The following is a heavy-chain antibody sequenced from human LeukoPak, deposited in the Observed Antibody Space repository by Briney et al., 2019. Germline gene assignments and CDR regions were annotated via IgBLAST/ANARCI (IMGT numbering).Heavy chain of an antibody. V-gene: IGHV4-38-2*02. D-gene: IGHD3-22*01. CDR2: IYHSGST. J-gene: IGHJ3*02. CDR1: GYSITRGSY. CDR3: ARVHVNSGYYFGDAFDI. Sequence: SETLSLTCTVSGYSITRGSYWGWIRQPPGKGLEWVANIYHSGSTYYNPSLKSRVTISVDTSKNQFSLQLSSVTAADTAIYYCARVHVNSGYYFGDAFDIWGQGTMVTVSS.